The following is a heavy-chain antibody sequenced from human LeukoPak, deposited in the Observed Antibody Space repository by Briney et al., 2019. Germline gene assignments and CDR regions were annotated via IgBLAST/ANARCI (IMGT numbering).Heavy chain of an antibody. CDR3: ARDQTRYFDY. V-gene: IGHV3-7*01. CDR2: IKQDGSEK. J-gene: IGHJ4*02. D-gene: IGHD3-9*01. CDR1: GFTFSNYW. Sequence: GGSLRLSCAASGFTFSNYWMSWVRQAPGKGLEWVANIKQDGSEKYYVDSVKGRFTISRDNAKNSLYLQMNSLRAEDTAVYYCARDQTRYFDYWGQGTLVTVSS.